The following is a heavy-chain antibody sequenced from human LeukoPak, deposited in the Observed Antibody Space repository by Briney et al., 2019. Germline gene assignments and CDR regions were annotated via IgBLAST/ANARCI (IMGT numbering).Heavy chain of an antibody. V-gene: IGHV1-46*01. D-gene: IGHD1-26*01. CDR2: FNPSGGST. CDR1: GSAFTSYY. Sequence: ASGKPSCSAAGSAFTSYYIHLGRQAPGPGHEWMGIFNPSGGSTSYAQKFQGRVTMTRDMSTSTVYMHLSSLRAEDTAVYYCAKEGRAIVGGTYLDSWGLGTLVTVSS. J-gene: IGHJ4*02. CDR3: AKEGRAIVGGTYLDS.